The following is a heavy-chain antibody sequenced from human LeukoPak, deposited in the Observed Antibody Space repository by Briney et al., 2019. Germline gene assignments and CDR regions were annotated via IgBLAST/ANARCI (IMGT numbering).Heavy chain of an antibody. CDR1: GFTVSSNY. Sequence: GGSLRLSCAASGFTVSSNYMSWVRQAPGKGLEWVSVIYSGGSTYYADSVKGRFTISRDNSKNTLYLQMNSLRAEDTAVYYCARSYSGYDFLGPYYFDYWGQGTLVTVSS. V-gene: IGHV3-53*01. CDR2: IYSGGST. D-gene: IGHD5-12*01. J-gene: IGHJ4*02. CDR3: ARSYSGYDFLGPYYFDY.